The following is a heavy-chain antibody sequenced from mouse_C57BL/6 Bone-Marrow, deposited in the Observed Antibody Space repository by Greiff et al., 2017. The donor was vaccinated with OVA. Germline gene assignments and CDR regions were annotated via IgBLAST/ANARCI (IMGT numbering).Heavy chain of an antibody. CDR3: AGGSSYWYFDV. V-gene: IGHV1-59*01. D-gene: IGHD1-1*01. CDR2: IDPSDSYT. J-gene: IGHJ1*03. CDR1: GYTFTSYW. Sequence: QVQLQQPGAELVRPGTSVKLSCKASGYTFTSYWMHWVKQRPGQGLEWIGVIDPSDSYTNYNQKFKGKATLTVDTSSSTAYMQLSSLTSEDSAVYYCAGGSSYWYFDVWGTGTTVTVSS.